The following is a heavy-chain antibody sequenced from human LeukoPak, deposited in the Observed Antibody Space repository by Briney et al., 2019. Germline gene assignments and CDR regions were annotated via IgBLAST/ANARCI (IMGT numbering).Heavy chain of an antibody. CDR1: GFTFSSYA. D-gene: IGHD3-10*01. V-gene: IGHV3-23*01. CDR3: AKGPIIFPYYFDY. Sequence: GGSLRLSCAASGFTFSSYAMSWVRQAPGKGLEWVSAISGSGGSTYYADSVKGRFTISRDNSKSTLYLQMNSLRAEDTAVYYCAKGPIIFPYYFDYWGQGTLVTVSS. J-gene: IGHJ4*02. CDR2: ISGSGGST.